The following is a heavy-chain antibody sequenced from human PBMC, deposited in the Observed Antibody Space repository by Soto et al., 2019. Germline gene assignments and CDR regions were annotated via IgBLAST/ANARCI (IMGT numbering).Heavy chain of an antibody. CDR3: ARGNHRWLQLWYFDL. CDR2: IIPIFGTV. V-gene: IGHV1-69*12. Sequence: QVQLVQSGAEVKKPGSSVKVSCKASGGTFSSYTISWVRQAPGQGLEWMGGIIPIFGTVNYAQKFQGRVTITADESTSTAYMELSSLRSEETAVYYCARGNHRWLQLWYFDLWGRGTLVTVSS. CDR1: GGTFSSYT. D-gene: IGHD5-12*01. J-gene: IGHJ2*01.